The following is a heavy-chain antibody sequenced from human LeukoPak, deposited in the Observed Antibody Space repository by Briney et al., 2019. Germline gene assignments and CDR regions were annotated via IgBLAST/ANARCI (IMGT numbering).Heavy chain of an antibody. V-gene: IGHV3-33*01. CDR1: GFTFSSYG. Sequence: PGRSLRLSCAASGFTFSSYGMHWVRQAPGKGLEWVAVIWYDGSNKYYADSVKGRFTISRDNSKNTLYLQMNSLRAEDTAVYYCARVGTYQASDYRGQGTLVTVSS. CDR3: ARVGTYQASDY. CDR2: IWYDGSNK. D-gene: IGHD2-2*01. J-gene: IGHJ4*02.